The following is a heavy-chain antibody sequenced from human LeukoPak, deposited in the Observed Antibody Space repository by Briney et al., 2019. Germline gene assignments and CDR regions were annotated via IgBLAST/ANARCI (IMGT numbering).Heavy chain of an antibody. Sequence: GGSLRLSCAASGFTFSSYAMHWVRQAPGKGLEWVAVISYDGSNKYYADSVKGRFTISRDNSKNTLYLQMNSLRAEDTAVYHCARDPRGVVGPDAFDIWGQGTMVTVSS. CDR1: GFTFSSYA. V-gene: IGHV3-30-3*01. J-gene: IGHJ3*02. D-gene: IGHD3-22*01. CDR2: ISYDGSNK. CDR3: ARDPRGVVGPDAFDI.